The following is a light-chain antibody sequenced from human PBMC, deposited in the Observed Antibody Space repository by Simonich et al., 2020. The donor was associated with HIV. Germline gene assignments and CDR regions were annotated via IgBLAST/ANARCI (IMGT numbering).Light chain of an antibody. V-gene: IGKV1-13*02. Sequence: AIQLTQSPSSLSASVGNRVPITCRTSQDSRSALAWYQQKPGKTPRVLIYDAYRLESGVPSRFSGSGSGTDFTLTISGLQPEDFAVYYCQQYNGYPLTFGGGTKVEIK. CDR3: QQYNGYPLT. J-gene: IGKJ4*01. CDR2: DAY. CDR1: QDSRSA.